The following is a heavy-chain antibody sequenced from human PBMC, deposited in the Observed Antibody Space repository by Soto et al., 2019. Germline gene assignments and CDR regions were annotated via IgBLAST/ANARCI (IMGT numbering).Heavy chain of an antibody. CDR3: ATLVYARDHNWFDP. V-gene: IGHV1-69*02. D-gene: IGHD2-8*01. CDR1: VDTNSVYP. Sequence: SVKVSCKGSVDTNSVYPISWVRQAPGQGLEWMGRIITILGIANYAQKFQGRVTITADKSTSTAYMELSSLRSEDTAVYYCATLVYARDHNWFDPWGQGTLVTVSS. J-gene: IGHJ5*02. CDR2: IITILGIA.